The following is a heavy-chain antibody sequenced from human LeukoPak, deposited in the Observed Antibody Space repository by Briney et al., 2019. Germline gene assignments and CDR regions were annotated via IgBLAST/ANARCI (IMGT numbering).Heavy chain of an antibody. Sequence: SETLSLTCAVYGGSFSGYYWSWIRQPPGKGLEWIGEINHSGSTNSNPSLKSRVTISVDTSKNQFSLKLSSVTAADTAVYYCARRYDFWSGYPAFDYWGQGTLVTVSS. D-gene: IGHD3-3*01. CDR3: ARRYDFWSGYPAFDY. CDR1: GGSFSGYY. J-gene: IGHJ4*02. V-gene: IGHV4-34*01. CDR2: INHSGST.